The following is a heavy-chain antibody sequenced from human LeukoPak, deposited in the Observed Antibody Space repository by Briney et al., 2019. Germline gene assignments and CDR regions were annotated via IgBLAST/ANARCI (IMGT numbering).Heavy chain of an antibody. D-gene: IGHD1-14*01. CDR2: MNPNSGNT. CDR1: GYTFTSYD. CDR3: ARVTDRYIATTFDP. J-gene: IGHJ5*02. V-gene: IGHV1-8*01. Sequence: ASVKVSCRSSGYTFTSYDINWLRQATGQGLEWMGWMNPNSGNTGYAQKFQGRVTMTRNTSISTAYMELSSLRSEDTAVYYCARVTDRYIATTFDPWGQGTLVTVSS.